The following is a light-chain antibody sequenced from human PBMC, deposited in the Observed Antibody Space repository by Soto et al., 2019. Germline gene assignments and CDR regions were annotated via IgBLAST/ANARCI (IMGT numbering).Light chain of an antibody. CDR1: QSVSSSY. Sequence: EIVLTPSPGTLSLSPRQRAPLSCMASQSVSSSYLAWYQQKPGQAPRLLIYGASTRATGIPARFSGSGSGTEFTLTISSLQPDDFATYYCQQYNSYWTFGQGTKADTK. J-gene: IGKJ1*01. CDR2: GAS. V-gene: IGKV3-20*01. CDR3: QQYNSYWT.